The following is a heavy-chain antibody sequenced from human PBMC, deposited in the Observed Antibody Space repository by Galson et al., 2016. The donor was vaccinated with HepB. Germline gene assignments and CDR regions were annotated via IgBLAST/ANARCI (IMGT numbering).Heavy chain of an antibody. J-gene: IGHJ6*04. CDR1: GGSISSYY. CDR2: IYYSGYT. CDR3: ARAGAAARWYYGMDV. V-gene: IGHV4-59*05. Sequence: ETLSLTCTVSGGSISSYYWTWIRQSPGKGLEWIGSIYYSGYTYYNPSLKSRVTISVDTSKNQFSLKLTSVTAAATAVYYCARAGAAARWYYGMDVWGKGTTVTVSS. D-gene: IGHD6-13*01.